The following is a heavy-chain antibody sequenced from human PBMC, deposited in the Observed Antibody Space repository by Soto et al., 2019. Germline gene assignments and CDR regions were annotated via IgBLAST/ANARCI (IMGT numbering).Heavy chain of an antibody. CDR3: ARAVGYSYGRDYYGMDV. CDR2: ISSSSSYI. Sequence: GGSLRLSCAASGFTFSSYSMNWVRQAPGKGLEWVSSISSSSSYIYYADSVKGRFTISRDNAKNSLYLQMNSLRAEDTAAYYCARAVGYSYGRDYYGMDVWGQGTTVTVSS. CDR1: GFTFSSYS. V-gene: IGHV3-21*01. J-gene: IGHJ6*02. D-gene: IGHD5-18*01.